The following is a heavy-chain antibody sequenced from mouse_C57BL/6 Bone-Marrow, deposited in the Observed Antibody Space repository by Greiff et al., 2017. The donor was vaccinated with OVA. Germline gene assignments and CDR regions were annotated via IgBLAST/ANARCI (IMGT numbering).Heavy chain of an antibody. V-gene: IGHV6-6*01. Sequence: EVKLVESGGGLVQPGGSMKLSCAASGFTFSDAWMAWVRQSPEKGLEWVAEIRNKVNNHATYYTESGTGRFTISRDDSKSSVYLQMNSLRAEDTGIDYYTSPGEARGYFVVWGTGTTVTVSS. CDR3: TSPGEARGYFVV. CDR2: IRNKVNNHAT. J-gene: IGHJ1*03. CDR1: GFTFSDAW.